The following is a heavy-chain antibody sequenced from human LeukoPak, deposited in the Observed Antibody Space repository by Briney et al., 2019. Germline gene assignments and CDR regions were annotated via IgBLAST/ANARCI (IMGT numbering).Heavy chain of an antibody. D-gene: IGHD2-15*01. Sequence: GGSLRLSCAASGLTLSSYAMSWVRQAPGKGLEWVSAISDTGNTYHADSVKGRFTISRDSSKNTLFLQMNRLRPEDAAVYYCAKAPVTTCRGAFCYPFDYWGLGTLVTVSS. CDR3: AKAPVTTCRGAFCYPFDY. CDR2: ISDTGNT. CDR1: GLTLSSYA. V-gene: IGHV3-23*01. J-gene: IGHJ4*02.